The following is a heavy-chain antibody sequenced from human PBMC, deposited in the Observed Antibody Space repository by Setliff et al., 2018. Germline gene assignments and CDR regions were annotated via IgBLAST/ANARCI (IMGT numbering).Heavy chain of an antibody. D-gene: IGHD5-18*01. CDR3: ARDRTAMVTHYGMDV. J-gene: IGHJ6*02. Sequence: GESLKISCKGSGYSFTSYWIGWVRQMPGKGLEWMGIIYPGDSDTRYSPSFQGQVTISADKSISTAYLQWSSLKASDTAMYYCARDRTAMVTHYGMDVWGQGTTVTVSS. CDR2: IYPGDSDT. V-gene: IGHV5-51*01. CDR1: GYSFTSYW.